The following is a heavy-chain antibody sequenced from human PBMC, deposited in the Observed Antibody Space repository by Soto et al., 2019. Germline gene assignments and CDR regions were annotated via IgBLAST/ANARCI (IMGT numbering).Heavy chain of an antibody. Sequence: EVQLVESGGGLVQPGGSLKVSCAASGFTFSDSTIHWARQASGKGLEWVGRIRSEVYSYATVCAASVKDRFTISRDDSKNTAYLQMNSLKIEDTAVYYCSRCSGSYCMDVWGQGTTVTVSS. V-gene: IGHV3-73*02. CDR2: IRSEVYSYAT. D-gene: IGHD3-10*02. CDR3: SRCSGSYCMDV. CDR1: GFTFSDST. J-gene: IGHJ6*02.